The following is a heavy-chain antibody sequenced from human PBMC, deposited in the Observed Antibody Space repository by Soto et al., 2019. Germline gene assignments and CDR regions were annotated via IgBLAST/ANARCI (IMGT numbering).Heavy chain of an antibody. CDR3: AFRIAPSLTNYYYYTDV. CDR2: IYYSGST. V-gene: IGHV4-59*08. J-gene: IGHJ6*03. Sequence: PSETLSLTCTVSGGSISSYYWSWIRQPPGKGLEWIGYIYYSGSTNYNPSLKSRVTISVDTSKNQFSLKLSSVTAADTAVYYCAFRIAPSLTNYYYYTDVWGKGTTITVS. D-gene: IGHD6-13*01. CDR1: GGSISSYY.